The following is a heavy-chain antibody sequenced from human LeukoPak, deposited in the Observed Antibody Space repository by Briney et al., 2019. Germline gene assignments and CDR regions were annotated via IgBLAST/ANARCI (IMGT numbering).Heavy chain of an antibody. CDR2: INPSSGDT. CDR3: ATDWNDRNAFDI. V-gene: IGHV1-2*02. CDR1: GYTLTGYY. Sequence: ASVKVSCKASGYTLTGYYMHWVRLAPGQGLEWMGWINPSSGDTNYAQKFQGRVTMTRDTSISTAYMELSRLRSDDTAVYYCATDWNDRNAFDIWGQGTMVTVSS. D-gene: IGHD1-1*01. J-gene: IGHJ3*02.